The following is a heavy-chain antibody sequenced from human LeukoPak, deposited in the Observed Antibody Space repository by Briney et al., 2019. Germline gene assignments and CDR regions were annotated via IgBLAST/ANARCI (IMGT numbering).Heavy chain of an antibody. CDR1: GGSISSGGYS. J-gene: IGHJ3*02. Sequence: PSETLSLTCAVSGGSISSGGYSWSWIRQPPGKGLEWIGYIYYSGSTNYNPSLKSRVTISVDTSKNQFSLKLSSVTAADTAVYYCARDWGASRDRYSGYEVDAFDIWGQGTMVTVSS. CDR2: IYYSGST. D-gene: IGHD5-12*01. V-gene: IGHV4-61*08. CDR3: ARDWGASRDRYSGYEVDAFDI.